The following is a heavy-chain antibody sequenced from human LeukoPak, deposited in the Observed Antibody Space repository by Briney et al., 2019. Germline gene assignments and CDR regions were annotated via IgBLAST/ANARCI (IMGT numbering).Heavy chain of an antibody. Sequence: SETLSLTCIVSGGSISSDHYYWSWIRQPSGKGLEWIGYIYYSGSTNYNPSLKSRVTMSVDTSKNQFSLKLSSVTAADTAVYYCARGTIFGVVTDWGQGTLVTVSS. V-gene: IGHV4-61*01. CDR1: GGSISSDHYY. CDR2: IYYSGST. CDR3: ARGTIFGVVTD. J-gene: IGHJ4*02. D-gene: IGHD3-3*01.